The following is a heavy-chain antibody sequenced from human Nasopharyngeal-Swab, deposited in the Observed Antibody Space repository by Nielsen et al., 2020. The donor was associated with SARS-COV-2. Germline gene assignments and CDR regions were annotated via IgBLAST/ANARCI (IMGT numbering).Heavy chain of an antibody. CDR1: GGSISSGGYY. V-gene: IGHV4-31*03. D-gene: IGHD6-13*01. Sequence: SETLSLTCTVSGGSISSGGYYWSWIRQHPGKGLEWIGYIYYSGSTYYNPTLKSRVTISVDTSKNQFSLKLGSVTAADTAVYYCSRLRSAAGYWYFDLWGRGTLVTVSS. CDR2: IYYSGST. J-gene: IGHJ2*01. CDR3: SRLRSAAGYWYFDL.